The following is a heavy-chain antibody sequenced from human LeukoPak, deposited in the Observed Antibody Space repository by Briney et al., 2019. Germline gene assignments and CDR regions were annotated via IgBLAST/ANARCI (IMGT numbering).Heavy chain of an antibody. V-gene: IGHV1-46*01. Sequence: ASVKVSSKASGDTFTTDYIHCVRQGPGHGPEWRGVSNPSGGSTTNAQKFQGRVTMTRNTSIGTAYMELSSLRSEDTALYYCVRSFPRYIPVAGTGGGSWGQGTLVTVSS. CDR3: VRSFPRYIPVAGTGGGS. CDR1: GDTFTTDY. D-gene: IGHD6-19*01. J-gene: IGHJ5*02. CDR2: SNPSGGST.